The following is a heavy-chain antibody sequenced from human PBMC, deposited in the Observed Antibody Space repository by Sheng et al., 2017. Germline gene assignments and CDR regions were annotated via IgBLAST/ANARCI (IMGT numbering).Heavy chain of an antibody. Sequence: QVQLQQSGPGLVNALARPSHLPVPSSGDSVSSNSAAWNWIRQSPSRGLEWLGRTYYRSKWYNDYAVSVRGRIIINPDTSKNQFSLQLNSVTPEDTAVYYCARKIGGAFDIW. CDR2: TYYRSKWYN. D-gene: IGHD3-22*01. J-gene: IGHJ3*02. CDR3: ARKIGGAFDI. V-gene: IGHV6-1*01. CDR1: GDSVSSNSAA.